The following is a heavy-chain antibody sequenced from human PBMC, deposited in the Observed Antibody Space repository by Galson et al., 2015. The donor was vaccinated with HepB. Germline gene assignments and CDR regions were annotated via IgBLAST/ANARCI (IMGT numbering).Heavy chain of an antibody. CDR1: GFTFSEYY. J-gene: IGHJ4*02. Sequence: SLRLSCAASGFTFSEYYMSWIRQAPGKGLEWVSYISSSSRDIKYADAVKGRFTISRDNAKNSMYLQMNNLRVDDTAIYYCARDPPGYNNGADYWGQGTLVTVSS. D-gene: IGHD5-18*01. CDR3: ARDPPGYNNGADY. V-gene: IGHV3-11*06. CDR2: ISSSSRDI.